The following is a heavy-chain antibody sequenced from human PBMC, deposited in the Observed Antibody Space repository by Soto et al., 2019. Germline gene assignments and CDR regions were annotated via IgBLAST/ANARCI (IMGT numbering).Heavy chain of an antibody. CDR1: GFTLGDYE. V-gene: IGHV3-11*01. J-gene: IGHJ3*02. CDR3: ARSSGWYEADAFDI. CDR2: LSRSGNTI. D-gene: IGHD6-19*01. Sequence: QVQLVESGGGLFQPGGSLRLSCAASGFTLGDYEMSWIRQAPGKGLEWVSFLSRSGNTIYYADSVKGRFSISRDNAKNSVFLQMKSLRVEDTAAYCCARSSGWYEADAFDIWGQGTVVTVSA.